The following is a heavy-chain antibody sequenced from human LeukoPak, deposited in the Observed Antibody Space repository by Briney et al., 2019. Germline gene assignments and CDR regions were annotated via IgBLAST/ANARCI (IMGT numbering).Heavy chain of an antibody. CDR1: GFTVRNNY. CDR3: AREKGRGVISPYYDY. V-gene: IGHV3-53*01. D-gene: IGHD3-10*01. CDR2: IYSDGST. Sequence: GGSLRLSCAASGFTVRNNYMSWVRQAPGKGLEWVAVIYSDGSTYYEDSVKGRFTISRDTSKSTLSLQMNSLRVEDTAVYYCAREKGRGVISPYYDYWGQGTLVTVS. J-gene: IGHJ4*02.